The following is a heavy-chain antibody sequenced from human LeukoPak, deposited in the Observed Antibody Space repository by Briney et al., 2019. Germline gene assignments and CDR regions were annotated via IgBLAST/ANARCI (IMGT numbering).Heavy chain of an antibody. V-gene: IGHV3-66*02. J-gene: IGHJ4*02. CDR2: IYSGGIT. CDR1: GFTFSSYA. Sequence: GGSLRLSCAASGFTFSSYALSWVRQAPGKGLEWVSVIYSGGITYYAESVKGRFTISRDNSKNTLLLQMNSLRPEDTAIYYCARRHSSGSNWGQGTLVTVSS. CDR3: ARRHSSGSN. D-gene: IGHD6-19*01.